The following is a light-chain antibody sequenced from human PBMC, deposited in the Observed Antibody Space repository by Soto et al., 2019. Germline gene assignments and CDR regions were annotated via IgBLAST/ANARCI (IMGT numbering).Light chain of an antibody. CDR1: NSNLGTNT. CDR2: TNN. J-gene: IGLJ1*01. Sequence: QSVLTQPPSTSGTPGQRVTICCSGSNSNLGTNTVNWYQQLPGTAPKLLIYTNNQRPSGVPDRFSGSKSGTSASLAISGLQSEDEADYYCASWDDSLNGLYVFGTGTKVTVL. V-gene: IGLV1-44*01. CDR3: ASWDDSLNGLYV.